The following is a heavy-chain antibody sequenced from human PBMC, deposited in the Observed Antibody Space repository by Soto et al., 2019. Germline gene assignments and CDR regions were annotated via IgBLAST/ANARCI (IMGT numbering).Heavy chain of an antibody. J-gene: IGHJ3*02. CDR1: GFPFSSYG. CDR2: ISYDGSNK. V-gene: IGHV3-30*18. CDR3: AKEGAGDAFDI. Sequence: LRLSCAASGFPFSSYGMHWVRQAPGKGLEWVAVISYDGSNKYYADSVKGRFTISRDNSKNTLYLQMNSLRAEDTAVYYCAKEGAGDAFDIWGQGTMVTVSS.